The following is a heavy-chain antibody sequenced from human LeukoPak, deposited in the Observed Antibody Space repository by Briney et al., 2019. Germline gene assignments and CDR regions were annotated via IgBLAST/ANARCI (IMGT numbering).Heavy chain of an antibody. V-gene: IGHV3-21*01. CDR3: ARGYYYDSSVAY. CDR2: ISHSSIYI. Sequence: GGSLRLSCAASGFTFSTFGFNWVRQATGKGLEWVSSISHSSIYISYADSVKGRFTISRDNARNSLYLQMDSLRVEDTAVYYCARGYYYDSSVAYWGQGTLVTVSS. J-gene: IGHJ4*02. CDR1: GFTFSTFG. D-gene: IGHD3-22*01.